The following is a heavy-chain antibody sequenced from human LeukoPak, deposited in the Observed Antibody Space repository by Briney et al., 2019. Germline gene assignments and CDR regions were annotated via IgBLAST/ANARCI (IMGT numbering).Heavy chain of an antibody. CDR1: GFTFSIYW. Sequence: TGGSLRLSCAASGFTFSIYWMSWVRQAPGKGLEWVANIKQDGSEKYYVDSVKGRFTISRDNAKNSLYLQMNSLRAEDTAVYYCARDGYYDFWSGYYPPYFDYWGQGTLVTVSS. CDR3: ARDGYYDFWSGYYPPYFDY. CDR2: IKQDGSEK. V-gene: IGHV3-7*01. D-gene: IGHD3-3*01. J-gene: IGHJ4*02.